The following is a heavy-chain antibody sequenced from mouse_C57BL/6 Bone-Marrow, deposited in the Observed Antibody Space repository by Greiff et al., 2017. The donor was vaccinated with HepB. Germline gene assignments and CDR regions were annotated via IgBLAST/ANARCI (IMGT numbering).Heavy chain of an antibody. Sequence: DVKLQESGPGLVKPSQSLSLTCSVTGYSITSGYYWNWIRQFPGNKLEWMGYISYDGSNNYNPSLKNRISITRDTSKNQFFLKLNSVTTEDTATYYCARAAYAWFAYWGQGTLVTVSA. D-gene: IGHD6-5*01. CDR2: ISYDGSN. CDR1: GYSITSGYY. J-gene: IGHJ3*01. CDR3: ARAAYAWFAY. V-gene: IGHV3-6*01.